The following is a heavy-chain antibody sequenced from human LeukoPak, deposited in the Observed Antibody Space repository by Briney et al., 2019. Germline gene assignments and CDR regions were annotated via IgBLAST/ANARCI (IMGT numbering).Heavy chain of an antibody. D-gene: IGHD6-19*01. V-gene: IGHV1-2*06. Sequence: ASVKVSCKASGYTFTGYYMYWVRQAPGQGLEWIGRINPNSGGTNYAQKFQGRVTMTRDTSISTAYMELSSLRSEDTAVYSCARAPYSSGGSTNYYYYYYMDVWGRGTTVTVSS. CDR2: INPNSGGT. J-gene: IGHJ6*03. CDR3: ARAPYSSGGSTNYYYYYYMDV. CDR1: GYTFTGYY.